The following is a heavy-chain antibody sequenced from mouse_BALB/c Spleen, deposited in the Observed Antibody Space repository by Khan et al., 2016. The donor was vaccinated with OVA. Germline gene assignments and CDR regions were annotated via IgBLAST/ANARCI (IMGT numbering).Heavy chain of an antibody. V-gene: IGHV2-4-1*01. CDR2: IWSGGIT. CDR3: ARNQGGYYGSSAGFAY. Sequence: QVQLKQSGPGLVQPSQSLSITCTVSGFSLTSYGVHWVRQSPGKGLEWLGVIWSGGITDYNAAFISRLSISKDNSKSQVFFKMNSLQPDDTAIYYCARNQGGYYGSSAGFAYGGQGTLVTVSA. D-gene: IGHD1-1*01. J-gene: IGHJ3*01. CDR1: GFSLTSYG.